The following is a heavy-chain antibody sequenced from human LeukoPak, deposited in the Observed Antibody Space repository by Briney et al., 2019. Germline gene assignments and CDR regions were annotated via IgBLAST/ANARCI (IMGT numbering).Heavy chain of an antibody. CDR2: INPNSGGT. CDR3: ARGGTMIVATLAFDI. CDR1: VYILTGYY. Sequence: VSSVKVSCKASVYILTGYYMHWVRQAPGQGLEWMGWINPNSGGTNYAQKFQGRVTMTRDTSIRTAYMELRRVRSDDAAVYYCARGGTMIVATLAFDIWGQGTMVTVSS. J-gene: IGHJ3*02. D-gene: IGHD3-22*01. V-gene: IGHV1-2*02.